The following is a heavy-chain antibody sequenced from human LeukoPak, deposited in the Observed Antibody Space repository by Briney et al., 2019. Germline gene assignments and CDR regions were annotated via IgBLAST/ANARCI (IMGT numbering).Heavy chain of an antibody. J-gene: IGHJ4*02. D-gene: IGHD3-10*01. V-gene: IGHV3-7*01. CDR1: GFTFTTYW. CDR2: IKQDGTEK. CDR3: ARLSEMFRGPQVIYYFDY. Sequence: PGGSLRLSCGASGFTFTTYWMSWVRQAPGKGLEWVANIKQDGTEKYYVDSVKGRFTISRDYARNSLYLQLNSLRAEDTAVYYCARLSEMFRGPQVIYYFDYWGQGTLVTVSS.